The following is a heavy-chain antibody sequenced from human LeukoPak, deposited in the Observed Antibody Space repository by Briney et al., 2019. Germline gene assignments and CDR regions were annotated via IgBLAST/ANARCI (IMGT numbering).Heavy chain of an antibody. CDR1: RFTFSDYY. V-gene: IGHV3-11*01. Sequence: GGSLRLSCAASRFTFSDYYMSWVRQAPGKGLEWVSFISSSGSNIYYADSVKGRFTVSRDNAKNSLYLQMNSLRAEDMAAYYCARSTSWSYYFDYWGQGALVTVSS. D-gene: IGHD6-13*01. J-gene: IGHJ4*02. CDR3: ARSTSWSYYFDY. CDR2: ISSSGSNI.